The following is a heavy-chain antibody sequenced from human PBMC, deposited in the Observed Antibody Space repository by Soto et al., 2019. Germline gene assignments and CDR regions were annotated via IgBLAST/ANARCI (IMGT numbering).Heavy chain of an antibody. CDR2: ISSSGSTI. V-gene: IGHV3-11*01. D-gene: IGHD2-2*01. Sequence: PGGSLRLSCAASGFTFSDYYMSWIRQAPGKGLEWVSYISSSGSTIYYADSVKGRFTISRDNAKNSLYLQMNSLRAEDTAVYYCARLTNLYCSSTSCYFWGFDPWGQGTLVTVSS. J-gene: IGHJ5*02. CDR3: ARLTNLYCSSTSCYFWGFDP. CDR1: GFTFSDYY.